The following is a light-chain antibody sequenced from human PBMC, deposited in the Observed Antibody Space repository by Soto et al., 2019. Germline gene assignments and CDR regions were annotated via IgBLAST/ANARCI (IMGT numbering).Light chain of an antibody. CDR2: DAS. CDR1: QSVSSSY. V-gene: IGKV3D-20*01. J-gene: IGKJ5*01. CDR3: QQYGSSPIT. Sequence: EIVLTQSPATLYLSPGERATLSCGASQSVSSSYLAWYQQKPGLAPRLLIYDASSRATGIPDRFSGSGSGTDVTLTISRLEPEDVAVYYCQQYGSSPITFGQGTRLEIK.